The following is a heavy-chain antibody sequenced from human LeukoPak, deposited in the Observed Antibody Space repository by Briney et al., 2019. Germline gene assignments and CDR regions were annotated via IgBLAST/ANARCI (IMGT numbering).Heavy chain of an antibody. Sequence: GESLKISCKGSGYSFANYWIAWVRQMPGQSLEWMGNIFPGDSDTRYSPSFQGQVTISADTSISTAYLQWSSLKASDTAMYYCARRYYGSGSYYLDFWGQGTLVTVSS. D-gene: IGHD3-10*01. V-gene: IGHV5-51*01. J-gene: IGHJ4*02. CDR2: IFPGDSDT. CDR3: ARRYYGSGSYYLDF. CDR1: GYSFANYW.